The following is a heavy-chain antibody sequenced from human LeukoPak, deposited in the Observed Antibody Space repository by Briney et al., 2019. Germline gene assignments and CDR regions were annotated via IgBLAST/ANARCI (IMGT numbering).Heavy chain of an antibody. CDR1: GFTFSSYA. Sequence: GGSLRLSCAASGFTFSSYAMSWVRQAPGKGLEWVSSISSSGNYIHYANSVKGRFTISRDNAKNSLYLQMNNLRAEDTAVYYCARDLTDDFWSGYHFDSWGQGTLVTVSS. CDR2: ISSSGNYI. J-gene: IGHJ4*02. CDR3: ARDLTDDFWSGYHFDS. V-gene: IGHV3-21*01. D-gene: IGHD3-3*01.